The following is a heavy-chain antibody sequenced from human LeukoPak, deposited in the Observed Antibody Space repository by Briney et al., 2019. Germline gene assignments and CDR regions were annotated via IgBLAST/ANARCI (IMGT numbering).Heavy chain of an antibody. CDR2: IYYSGST. D-gene: IGHD6-19*01. Sequence: PSETLSLTCTVSGDSISSYYWSWIRQPPGKGLEWIGYIYYSGSTNYNPSLKSRVTISVDTFKNQFSLKLSSVTAADTAVYYCARFAPGQWLVDYWGQGTLVTVSS. V-gene: IGHV4-59*01. CDR1: GDSISSYY. J-gene: IGHJ4*02. CDR3: ARFAPGQWLVDY.